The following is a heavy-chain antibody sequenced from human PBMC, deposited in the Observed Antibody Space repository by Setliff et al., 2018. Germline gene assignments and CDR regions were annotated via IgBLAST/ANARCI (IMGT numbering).Heavy chain of an antibody. J-gene: IGHJ5*02. Sequence: TLSLTCTVSGDSISSYYWSWIRQPPGKGLEWIGYIYYSGSTNYNPSLKSRVTMSVATFENHFSLKLNSLTAADTAVYYCARVTNWGLDLRFDPWGQGILVTVS. CDR2: IYYSGST. V-gene: IGHV4-59*01. CDR1: GDSISSYY. D-gene: IGHD7-27*01. CDR3: ARVTNWGLDLRFDP.